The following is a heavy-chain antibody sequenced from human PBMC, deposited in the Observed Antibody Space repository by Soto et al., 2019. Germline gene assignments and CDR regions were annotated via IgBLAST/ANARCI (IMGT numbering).Heavy chain of an antibody. V-gene: IGHV3-30*18. CDR2: ISYDGSNK. D-gene: IGHD5-12*01. Sequence: GGSLRLSCAASGFTFSSYGMHWVRQAPGKGLEWVAVISYDGSNKYYADSVKGRFTISRDNSKNTLYLQMNSLRAEDTAVYYCAKDGPGGYDLALFDYWGQGTLVTVSS. J-gene: IGHJ4*02. CDR1: GFTFSSYG. CDR3: AKDGPGGYDLALFDY.